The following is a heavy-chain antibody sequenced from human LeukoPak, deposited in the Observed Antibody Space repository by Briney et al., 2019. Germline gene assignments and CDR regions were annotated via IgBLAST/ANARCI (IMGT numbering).Heavy chain of an antibody. CDR2: INHSGST. V-gene: IGHV4-34*01. CDR3: AHLMVRGDFYYYYGMDV. Sequence: SETLSLTCAVYGVSFSGYYWSWIRQPPGKGLEWIGEINHSGSTNYNPSLKSRVTISVDTSKNQFSLKLSSVTAADTAVYYCAHLMVRGDFYYYYGMDVWGQGTTVTVSS. CDR1: GVSFSGYY. D-gene: IGHD3-10*01. J-gene: IGHJ6*02.